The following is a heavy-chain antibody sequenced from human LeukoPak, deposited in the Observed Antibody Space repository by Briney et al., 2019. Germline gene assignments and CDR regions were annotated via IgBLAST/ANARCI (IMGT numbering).Heavy chain of an antibody. CDR3: ARRDYDFWSGYYTSYFDY. CDR2: INHSGST. V-gene: IGHV4-34*01. CDR1: GGSFSGYY. D-gene: IGHD3-3*01. J-gene: IGHJ4*02. Sequence: SETLSLTCAVYGGSFSGYYWSWIRQPPGKGLEWIGEINHSGSTNYNPSLKSRVTISVDTSKNQFSLKLSSVTAADTAVYYCARRDYDFWSGYYTSYFDYWGQGTLVTVSS.